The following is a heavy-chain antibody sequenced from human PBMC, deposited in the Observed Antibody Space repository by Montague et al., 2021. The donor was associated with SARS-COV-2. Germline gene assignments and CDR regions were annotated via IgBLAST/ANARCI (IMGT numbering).Heavy chain of an antibody. Sequence: SETLSLTRALSGVSITFTNWWSLVRQPPGKGLEWIGEISYGGIATYNPSLKSRATISMDRSRNLFSLKLSSVTAADTAIYYCAGKVLTVPADYWGQGTLVTVS. CDR3: AGKVLTVPADY. CDR2: ISYGGIA. CDR1: GVSITFTNW. J-gene: IGHJ4*02. V-gene: IGHV4-4*02. D-gene: IGHD4-11*01.